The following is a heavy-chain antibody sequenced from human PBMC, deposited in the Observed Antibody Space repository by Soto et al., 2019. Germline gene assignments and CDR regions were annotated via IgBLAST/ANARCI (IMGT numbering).Heavy chain of an antibody. D-gene: IGHD3-3*01. J-gene: IGHJ3*01. V-gene: IGHV3-72*01. CDR2: SKNKANVYTM. CDR1: GLTFSDYY. CDR3: VIVGRTS. Sequence: EVQVVESGGGLVQPGGSLRLSCAVSGLTFSDYYFDWVRQSPGKGLEWVGRSKNKANVYTMEYAASVKGRFTISRDDSKNSVFLQMSSLRTEDTAVYYCVIVGRTSWGHGTTVTVPS.